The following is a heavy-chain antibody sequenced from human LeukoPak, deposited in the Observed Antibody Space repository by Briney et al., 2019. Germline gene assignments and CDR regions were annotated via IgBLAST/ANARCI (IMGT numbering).Heavy chain of an antibody. V-gene: IGHV3-30*02. CDR2: IRYDGSNK. J-gene: IGHJ4*02. CDR3: AKEHCSGGSCYFHYFDY. Sequence: GGSLRLSCAASGFTFSNFAIRWVRQAPGKGLEWVAFIRYDGSNKYYADSVKGRFTISRDNSKNTLYLQMNSLRAEDTAVYYCAKEHCSGGSCYFHYFDYWGQGTLVTVSS. D-gene: IGHD2-15*01. CDR1: GFTFSNFA.